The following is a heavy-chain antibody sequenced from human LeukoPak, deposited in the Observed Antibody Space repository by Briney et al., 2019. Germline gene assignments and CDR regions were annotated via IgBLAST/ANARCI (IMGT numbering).Heavy chain of an antibody. J-gene: IGHJ6*03. CDR3: ARDLGPPDYYYYYMDV. CDR2: ISSNGGST. Sequence: PGGSLRLSCAASGFTFSSYAMHWVRQAPGKGLEYVSAISSNGGSTYYANSVKGRFTISRDNSKNTLYLQMGSLRAEDMAVYYCARDLGPPDYYYYYMDVWGKGTTVTVSS. V-gene: IGHV3-64*01. D-gene: IGHD7-27*01. CDR1: GFTFSSYA.